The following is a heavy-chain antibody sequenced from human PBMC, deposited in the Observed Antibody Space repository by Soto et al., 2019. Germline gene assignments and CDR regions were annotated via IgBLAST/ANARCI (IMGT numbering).Heavy chain of an antibody. CDR2: ITDNGAKT. D-gene: IGHD1-26*01. Sequence: PGGSLRLSCAASGFTFSTYAMNWVRQAPGKGLEWVAAITDNGAKTYYADSAKGRFTISRDNSKNMLYLQMSSLRVDDTAVYCCTKATVGRVLAAFDIWGQGTMVTVSS. CDR3: TKATVGRVLAAFDI. J-gene: IGHJ3*02. CDR1: GFTFSTYA. V-gene: IGHV3-23*01.